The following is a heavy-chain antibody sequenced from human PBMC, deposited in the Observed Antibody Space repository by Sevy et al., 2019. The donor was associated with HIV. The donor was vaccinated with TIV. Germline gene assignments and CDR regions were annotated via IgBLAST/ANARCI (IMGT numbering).Heavy chain of an antibody. Sequence: GGSLRLSCAASGFTFSSYGMHWVRQAPGKGLEWVAVISYDGSNKYYADSVKGRFTISRDNSKNTLYLQMNSLRAGDTAVYYCAKDGGYYGSGSYLTSYFDYWGQGTLVTVSS. D-gene: IGHD3-10*01. V-gene: IGHV3-30*18. CDR3: AKDGGYYGSGSYLTSYFDY. J-gene: IGHJ4*02. CDR2: ISYDGSNK. CDR1: GFTFSSYG.